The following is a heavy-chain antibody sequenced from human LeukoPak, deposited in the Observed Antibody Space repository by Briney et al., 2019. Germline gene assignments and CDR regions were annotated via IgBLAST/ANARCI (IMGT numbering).Heavy chain of an antibody. V-gene: IGHV4-4*07. Sequence: PSETLSLTCTVSGGSISSYYWSWIRQPAGKGLEWIGRIYTSGSTNYNPSLKSRVTMSVDTSKNQFSLKLSSVTAADTAVYYCASPHYYDSSGYYTDAFDIWGQGTMVTVSS. CDR3: ASPHYYDSSGYYTDAFDI. CDR2: IYTSGST. CDR1: GGSISSYY. D-gene: IGHD3-22*01. J-gene: IGHJ3*02.